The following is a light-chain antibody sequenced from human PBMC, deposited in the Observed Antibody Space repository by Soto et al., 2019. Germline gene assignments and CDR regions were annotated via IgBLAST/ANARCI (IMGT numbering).Light chain of an antibody. CDR3: HQYDYWPPWT. Sequence: EVVMTQSPATLSVSPGERATLSCRASQSVGSNVAWYQQKPGQAPGLLIYGASTRATGIPARFSGSGSGTEFTLTISSLQSEDFAVYFCHQYDYWPPWTFGQGTKVEIK. CDR1: QSVGSN. J-gene: IGKJ1*01. CDR2: GAS. V-gene: IGKV3-15*01.